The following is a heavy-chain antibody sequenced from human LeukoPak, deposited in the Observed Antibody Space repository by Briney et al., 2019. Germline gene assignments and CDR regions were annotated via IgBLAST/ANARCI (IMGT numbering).Heavy chain of an antibody. CDR3: ARDVPHPAGFDY. D-gene: IGHD6-25*01. V-gene: IGHV1-8*03. CDR2: MNPNSGNT. CDR1: GYTFTSYD. J-gene: IGHJ4*02. Sequence: ASVKVSCKASGYTFTSYDINWVRQATGQGLEWMGWMNPNSGNTGYAQKFQGRVTITRNTSISTAYMELSSLRSEDTAVYYCARDVPHPAGFDYWGQGTLVTVSS.